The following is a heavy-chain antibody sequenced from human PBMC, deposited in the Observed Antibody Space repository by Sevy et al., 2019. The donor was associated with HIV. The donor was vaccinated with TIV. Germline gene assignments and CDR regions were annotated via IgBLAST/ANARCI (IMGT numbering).Heavy chain of an antibody. CDR2: INPNSGGT. J-gene: IGHJ3*02. D-gene: IGHD3-22*01. CDR1: GYTFTGYY. V-gene: IGHV1-2*02. CDR3: ARDSRVSYYDSSGYLSDAFDI. Sequence: ASVKVSCKASGYTFTGYYMHWVRQAPGQGLEWMGWINPNSGGTNYAQKFQGRVTMTRDTSISTAYMELSRLRSDDTTVYYCARDSRVSYYDSSGYLSDAFDIWGQGTMVTVSS.